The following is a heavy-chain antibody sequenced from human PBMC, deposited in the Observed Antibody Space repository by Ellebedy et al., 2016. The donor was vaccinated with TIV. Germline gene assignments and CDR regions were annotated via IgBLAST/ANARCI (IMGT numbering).Heavy chain of an antibody. CDR1: GFSFSRYA. CDR2: ISGDGSST. J-gene: IGHJ5*02. CDR3: ARDPRNKGFDP. V-gene: IGHV3-74*03. Sequence: GESLKISCAASGFSFSRYAMSWVRQAPGKGLVWVSCISGDGSSTKYADSVKGRFTISRDNAKDTLYLQMNSLTAEDSAVYYCARDPRNKGFDPWGQGTLVTVSS.